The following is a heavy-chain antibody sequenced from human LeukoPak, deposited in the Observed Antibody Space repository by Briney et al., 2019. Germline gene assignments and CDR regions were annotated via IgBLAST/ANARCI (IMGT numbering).Heavy chain of an antibody. CDR3: TTSSGWYRY. Sequence: GGSLRLSCAASGFTFSSYAMSWVRQAPGKGLEWVGRIKSKTDGGTTDYAAPVKGRSTISRDDSKNTLYLQMNSLKTEDTAVYYCTTSSGWYRYWGQGTLVTVSS. V-gene: IGHV3-15*01. CDR1: GFTFSSYA. D-gene: IGHD6-19*01. J-gene: IGHJ4*02. CDR2: IKSKTDGGTT.